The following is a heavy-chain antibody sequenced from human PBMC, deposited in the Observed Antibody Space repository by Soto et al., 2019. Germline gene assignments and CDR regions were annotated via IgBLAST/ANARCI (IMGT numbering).Heavy chain of an antibody. CDR2: ISGSADGT. V-gene: IGHV3-23*01. Sequence: EVKLLESGGGLAQPGGSLRLSCVGSGFTFDSYAISWVRQAPGERLQWIAAISGSADGTDYAHSVRGRFTISRDNAKKTVHLQMDSLRVEDTAVYFCAKGTVVVYSFWSGYYSDVLDVWGQGTLFSVS. J-gene: IGHJ3*01. CDR3: AKGTVVVYSFWSGYYSDVLDV. CDR1: GFTFDSYA. D-gene: IGHD3-3*01.